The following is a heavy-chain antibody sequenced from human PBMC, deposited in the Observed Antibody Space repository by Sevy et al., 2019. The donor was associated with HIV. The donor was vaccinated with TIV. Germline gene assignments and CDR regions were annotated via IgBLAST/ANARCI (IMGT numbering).Heavy chain of an antibody. Sequence: GESLKISCAASGFTFSSYWMSWVRQAPGKGLEWVANIKQDGSEKYYGDSVKGRFTISRDNAKNSLYLQMNSLRAEDTAVYYCARARFPMITMIVVVTYFDYWGQGTLVTVSS. V-gene: IGHV3-7*03. D-gene: IGHD3-22*01. CDR1: GFTFSSYW. J-gene: IGHJ4*02. CDR2: IKQDGSEK. CDR3: ARARFPMITMIVVVTYFDY.